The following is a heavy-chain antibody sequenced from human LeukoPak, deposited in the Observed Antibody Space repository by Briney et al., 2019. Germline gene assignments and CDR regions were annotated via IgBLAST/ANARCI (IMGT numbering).Heavy chain of an antibody. CDR1: GYTFTSYD. J-gene: IGHJ3*02. CDR2: MNPNSGNT. CDR3: ARADYDILTGYYPDAFDI. Sequence: ASVKVSCKASGYTFTSYDINWVRQATGQGLEWMGWMNPNSGNTGYAQKFQGRVTMTRNTSISTAYVELSSLRSGDTAVYYCARADYDILTGYYPDAFDIWGQGTMVTVSS. D-gene: IGHD3-9*01. V-gene: IGHV1-8*01.